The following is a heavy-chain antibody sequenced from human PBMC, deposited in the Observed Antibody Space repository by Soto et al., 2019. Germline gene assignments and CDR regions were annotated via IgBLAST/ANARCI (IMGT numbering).Heavy chain of an antibody. CDR3: AKGPATLFDY. V-gene: IGHV3-33*06. Sequence: GGALRLSCTTSGFTFNTYGMHWVRQAPGKGLEWVAIIWYDGSNKYYADSVKGRFTISRDNSKNTLYLQMNSLRAEDTAVYYCAKGPATLFDYWGQGTLLTVSS. CDR2: IWYDGSNK. D-gene: IGHD2-15*01. CDR1: GFTFNTYG. J-gene: IGHJ4*02.